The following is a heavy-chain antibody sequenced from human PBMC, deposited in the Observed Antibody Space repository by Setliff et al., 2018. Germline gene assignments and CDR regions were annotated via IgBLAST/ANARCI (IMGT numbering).Heavy chain of an antibody. V-gene: IGHV5-51*01. Sequence: PGESLKISCKGSGYSFTRYWIGWVRQMPGKGLEWMGIIYPGDSDTRYSPSFQGQVTISADKSISTAYLQWRSRKASDTAMYYCARQARGYYYDSSGYYRASPGYYYMDVWGKGTTVTVS. CDR3: ARQARGYYYDSSGYYRASPGYYYMDV. J-gene: IGHJ6*03. CDR2: IYPGDSDT. CDR1: GYSFTRYW. D-gene: IGHD3-22*01.